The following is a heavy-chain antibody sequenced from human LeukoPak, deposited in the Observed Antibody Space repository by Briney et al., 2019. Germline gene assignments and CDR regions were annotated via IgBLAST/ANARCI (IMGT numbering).Heavy chain of an antibody. V-gene: IGHV5-51*01. Sequence: GESLKISGKASGYSFTSYWIGWVRQMPAKRLEWMGIIYPGDSDTRYSPSFQGQVTISADKSITTASLKRSSLKASDTAMYYCARRDHQIGNWGQGTLVTVSS. D-gene: IGHD1-14*01. CDR2: IYPGDSDT. J-gene: IGHJ4*02. CDR3: ARRDHQIGN. CDR1: GYSFTSYW.